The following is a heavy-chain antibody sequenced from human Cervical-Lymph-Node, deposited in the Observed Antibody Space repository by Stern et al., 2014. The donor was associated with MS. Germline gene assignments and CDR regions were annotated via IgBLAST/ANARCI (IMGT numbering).Heavy chain of an antibody. CDR2: INPKSGVT. CDR3: ATRRGCSGGSCSSRSLDY. Sequence: DQLVESGADVKKPGASVKVSCKASGYTFTAYNMHWLRPAPGQALEWMGRINPKSGVTNYAQKVQDRVTMTTDTSISTVYMELSRLRSNDTAMYYCATRRGCSGGSCSSRSLDYWGQGTLVTVSS. V-gene: IGHV1-2*06. J-gene: IGHJ4*02. CDR1: GYTFTAYN. D-gene: IGHD2-15*01.